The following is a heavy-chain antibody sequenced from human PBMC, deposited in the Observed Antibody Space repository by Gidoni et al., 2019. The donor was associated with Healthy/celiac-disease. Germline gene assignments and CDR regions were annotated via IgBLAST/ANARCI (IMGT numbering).Heavy chain of an antibody. J-gene: IGHJ5*02. CDR3: AKELVVPAAMLGPADPNWFDP. D-gene: IGHD2-2*01. CDR2: ISGSGGST. V-gene: IGHV3-23*01. Sequence: EVQLLESGGGLVQPGGSLRLSCAASGCTCSSYAIRWVRQAPGKGLELVSAISGSGGSTYYADSVKGRFTISRDNSKNTLYLQMNSLRAEDTAVYYCAKELVVPAAMLGPADPNWFDPWCQGTLVTVSS. CDR1: GCTCSSYA.